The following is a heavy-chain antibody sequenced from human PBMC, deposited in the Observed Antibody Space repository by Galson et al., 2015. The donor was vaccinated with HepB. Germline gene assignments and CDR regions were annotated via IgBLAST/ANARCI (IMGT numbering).Heavy chain of an antibody. Sequence: SLRLSCAASGFIFSSYGMHWVRQAPGKGLEWVAAIWFDGTQTHYADSVKGRFSISRDNSENTLYLQMTNLRAEDTAVYFCARASGAGYPTATYYWGQGALVTVSS. D-gene: IGHD3-10*01. J-gene: IGHJ4*02. CDR3: ARASGAGYPTATYY. V-gene: IGHV3-33*01. CDR2: IWFDGTQT. CDR1: GFIFSSYG.